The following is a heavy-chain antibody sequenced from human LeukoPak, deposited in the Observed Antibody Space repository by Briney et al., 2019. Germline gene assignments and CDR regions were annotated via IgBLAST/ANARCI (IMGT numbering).Heavy chain of an antibody. CDR3: ARKPDATAEYFQH. CDR1: GYTFISYG. D-gene: IGHD2-15*01. CDR2: ISAYNGNT. J-gene: IGHJ1*01. V-gene: IGHV1-18*01. Sequence: ASVKVSCKASGYTFISYGISWLRQAPGHGLEWMGWISAYNGNTNYAQKLQGRVTMTTDTSTSTAYMELRSLRSDDTAVYYCARKPDATAEYFQHWGQGTLVTVSS.